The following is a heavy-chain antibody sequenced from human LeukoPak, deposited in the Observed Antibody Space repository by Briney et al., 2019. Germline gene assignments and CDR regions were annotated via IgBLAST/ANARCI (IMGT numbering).Heavy chain of an antibody. Sequence: GGSLRLSCAASGITFSSYGMHWVRQAPGKGPEWVAVVWFDGSNKYYADSVKGRFTISRDNSKNTLYLQMNSLRAEDTAVYYCARGKGYSSSWYYAFDIWGQGTMVTVSS. CDR2: VWFDGSNK. CDR1: GITFSSYG. J-gene: IGHJ3*02. D-gene: IGHD6-13*01. V-gene: IGHV3-33*01. CDR3: ARGKGYSSSWYYAFDI.